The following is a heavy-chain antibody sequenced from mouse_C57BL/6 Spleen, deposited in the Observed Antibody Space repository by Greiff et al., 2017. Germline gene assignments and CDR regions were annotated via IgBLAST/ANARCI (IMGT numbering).Heavy chain of an antibody. J-gene: IGHJ1*03. CDR3: AREVWSTGYFDV. D-gene: IGHD2-10*02. V-gene: IGHV1-55*01. CDR2: IYPGSGST. CDR1: GYTFTSYW. Sequence: QVQLKESGAELVKPGASVKMSCKASGYTFTSYWITWVKQRPGQGLEWIGDIYPGSGSTNYNEKFKSKATLTVDTSSSTAYMQLSSLTSEDSAVYYCAREVWSTGYFDVWGTGTTVTVSS.